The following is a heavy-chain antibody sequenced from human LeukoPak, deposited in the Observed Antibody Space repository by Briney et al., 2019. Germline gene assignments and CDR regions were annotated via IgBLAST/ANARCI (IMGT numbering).Heavy chain of an antibody. CDR2: ISGSGGNT. CDR3: AKDASPYY. Sequence: PGGSLRLSCAASGFTFSSFAMTWVRQAPGNGLEWVSGISGSGGNTYYADSVKGRCTISRDNSKNTLYLQMNSLRAEDTAVYYCAKDASPYYWGQGTLVTVSS. V-gene: IGHV3-23*01. CDR1: GFTFSSFA. J-gene: IGHJ4*02.